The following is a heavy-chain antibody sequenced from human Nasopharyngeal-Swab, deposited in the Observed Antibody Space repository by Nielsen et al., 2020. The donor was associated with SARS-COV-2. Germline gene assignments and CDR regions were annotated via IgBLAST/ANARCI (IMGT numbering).Heavy chain of an antibody. D-gene: IGHD3-3*01. CDR1: GYTLTELS. V-gene: IGHV1-24*01. CDR2: FDPEDGET. Sequence: ASVKVSCKVSGYTLTELSMHWVRQAPGKGLEWMGGFDPEDGETIYAQKFQGRVTITADESTSTAYMELSSLRSEDTAVYYCASQRYDFGVATPTYYYGMDVWGQGTTVTVSS. J-gene: IGHJ6*02. CDR3: ASQRYDFGVATPTYYYGMDV.